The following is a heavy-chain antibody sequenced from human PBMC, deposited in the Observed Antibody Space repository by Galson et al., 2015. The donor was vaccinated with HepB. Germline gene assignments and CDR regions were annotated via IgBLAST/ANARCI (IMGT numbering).Heavy chain of an antibody. J-gene: IGHJ4*02. Sequence: SLRLSCAASGFTFSSYEMNWVRQAPGKGLEWVSYISSSGSTIYYADSVKGRFTISRDNAKNSLYLQMNSLRAEDTAVYYCARLGGDSSGYRTFYWGQGTLVTVSS. CDR1: GFTFSSYE. CDR3: ARLGGDSSGYRTFY. CDR2: ISSSGSTI. D-gene: IGHD3-22*01. V-gene: IGHV3-48*03.